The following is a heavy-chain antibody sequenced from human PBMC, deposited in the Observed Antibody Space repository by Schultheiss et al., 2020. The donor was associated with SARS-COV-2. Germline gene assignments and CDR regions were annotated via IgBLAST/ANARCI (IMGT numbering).Heavy chain of an antibody. Sequence: GGSLRLSCAASGFTFSSYWMSWVRQAPGKGLEWVSAISGSGGSTYYADSVKGRFTISRDNTDNTLYLQMTSLRPEDTALYYCARDRGSFTYHFEDWGQGTLVTVSS. V-gene: IGHV3-23*01. CDR2: ISGSGGST. CDR3: ARDRGSFTYHFED. D-gene: IGHD3-16*01. J-gene: IGHJ4*02. CDR1: GFTFSSYW.